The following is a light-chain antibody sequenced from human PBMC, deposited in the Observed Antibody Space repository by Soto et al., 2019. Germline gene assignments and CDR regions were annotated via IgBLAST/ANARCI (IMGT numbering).Light chain of an antibody. CDR2: DAS. Sequence: EIVLTQSPATRSLSPGERATLSCRASQSVSSFLAWYQQKPGQAPRLLIYDASNRDSGIPARFSGSGSGTDFTLTISSLEPEDFGVYYCQQRSSWPLSFGGGTKVEIK. V-gene: IGKV3-11*01. CDR1: QSVSSF. CDR3: QQRSSWPLS. J-gene: IGKJ4*01.